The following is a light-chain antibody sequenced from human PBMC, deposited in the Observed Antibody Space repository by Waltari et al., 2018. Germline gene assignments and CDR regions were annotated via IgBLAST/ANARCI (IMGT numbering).Light chain of an antibody. Sequence: IVLTQSLGTLSLSPGERATLSCRASQIISSSYLAWYQQKPGQAPRLLIYAASSRATGVPDRFSGSGSGTDFTLTISGLEPEDFAVYFCQQYSNSPPLTFGGGTQVEIK. CDR2: AAS. CDR3: QQYSNSPPLT. J-gene: IGKJ4*01. CDR1: QIISSSY. V-gene: IGKV3-20*01.